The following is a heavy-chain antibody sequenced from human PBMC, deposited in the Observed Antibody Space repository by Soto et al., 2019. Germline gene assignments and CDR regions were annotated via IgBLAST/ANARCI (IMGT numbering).Heavy chain of an antibody. D-gene: IGHD2-15*01. Sequence: SETLSLTCAVYGGSFSGYYWSWIRQPPGKGLEWIGEINHSGSTNYNPSLKSRVTISVDTSKNQFSLKLSSVTAADTAVYYCARGGVVVAATHWFDPWGQGTLVTVSS. V-gene: IGHV4-34*01. CDR3: ARGGVVVAATHWFDP. CDR1: GGSFSGYY. CDR2: INHSGST. J-gene: IGHJ5*02.